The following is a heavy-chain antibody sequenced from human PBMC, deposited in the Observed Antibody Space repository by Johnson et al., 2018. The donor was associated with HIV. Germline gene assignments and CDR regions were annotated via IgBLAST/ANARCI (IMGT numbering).Heavy chain of an antibody. V-gene: IGHV3-23*04. D-gene: IGHD3-22*01. Sequence: VQLVESGGGLVQPGGSLRLSCAASGFTVSSNYMSWVRQAPGKGLEWVSAISGSGGSTYYADSVKGRFTISRDNSKNTLYLQMNSLRAEDTAVYYCAKDTSYYYDSVRGLLDLRWAMWG. J-gene: IGHJ1*01. CDR2: ISGSGGST. CDR1: GFTVSSNY. CDR3: AKDTSYYYDSVRGLLDLRWAM.